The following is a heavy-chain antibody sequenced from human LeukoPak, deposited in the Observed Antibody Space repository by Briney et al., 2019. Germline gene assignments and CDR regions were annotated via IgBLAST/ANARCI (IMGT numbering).Heavy chain of an antibody. CDR2: ISSSSSYT. CDR3: AKGLDTAMVCDY. Sequence: GGSLRLSCAASGFTFSDYYMSWIRQAPGKGLEWVSYISSSSSYTNYADSVKGRFTISRDNSKNTLYLQMNSLRAEDTAVYYCAKGLDTAMVCDYWGQGTLVTVSS. V-gene: IGHV3-11*05. CDR1: GFTFSDYY. D-gene: IGHD5-18*01. J-gene: IGHJ4*02.